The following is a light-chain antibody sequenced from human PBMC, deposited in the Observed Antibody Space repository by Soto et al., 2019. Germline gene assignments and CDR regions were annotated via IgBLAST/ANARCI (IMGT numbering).Light chain of an antibody. CDR1: QSVGSY. CDR2: DVS. Sequence: EIVLTQSPATLSLSPGERATLSCRASQSVGSYLAWYQQKPGQSPRLLIYDVSNRATGIPARFSGSGSGTDFTLTISSLQAEDFAVYYCQHRMNWPLTFGQGTRLEIK. CDR3: QHRMNWPLT. V-gene: IGKV3-11*01. J-gene: IGKJ5*01.